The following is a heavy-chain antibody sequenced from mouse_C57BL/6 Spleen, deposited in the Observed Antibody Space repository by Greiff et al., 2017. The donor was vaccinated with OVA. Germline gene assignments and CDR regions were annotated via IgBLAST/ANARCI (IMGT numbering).Heavy chain of an antibody. J-gene: IGHJ2*01. V-gene: IGHV1-69*01. CDR2: IDPSDSYT. CDR3: ARSDGYSNHFDY. D-gene: IGHD2-5*01. Sequence: QVQLQQPGAELVMPGASVKLSCKASGYTFTSYWMHWVKQRPGQGLEWIGEIDPSDSYTNYNQKFKGKSTLTVDKSSSTAYMQLSSLTSEDSAVYYCARSDGYSNHFDYWGQGTTLTVSS. CDR1: GYTFTSYW.